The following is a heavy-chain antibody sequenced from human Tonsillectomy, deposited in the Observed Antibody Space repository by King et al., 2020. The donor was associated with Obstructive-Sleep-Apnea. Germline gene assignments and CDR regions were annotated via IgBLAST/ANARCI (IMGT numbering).Heavy chain of an antibody. Sequence: QLQESGPGLLKPSQTLSLTCTVSGGSISSGGYYWSWIRQHPWKALEWMGFIYYSGSTHYNPSLKGRVTISADTSRNQFSLNLSSVTAADTAVYYCARDLRAVPPYHYAVDVWGQGTTVTVSS. D-gene: IGHD1-1*01. V-gene: IGHV4-31*03. CDR2: IYYSGST. CDR3: ARDLRAVPPYHYAVDV. J-gene: IGHJ6*02. CDR1: GGSISSGGYY.